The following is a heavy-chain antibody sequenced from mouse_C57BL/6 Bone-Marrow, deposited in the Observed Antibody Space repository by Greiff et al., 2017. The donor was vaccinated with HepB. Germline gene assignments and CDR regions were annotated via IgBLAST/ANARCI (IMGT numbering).Heavy chain of an antibody. CDR1: GFTFSSYA. V-gene: IGHV5-4*01. CDR2: ISDGGSYT. J-gene: IGHJ3*01. CDR3: ARDPKN. Sequence: EVKLVESGGGLVKPGGSLKLSCAASGFTFSSYAMSWVRQTPEKRLEWVATISDGGSYTYYPDNVKGRFTISRDNAKNNRYLQMSHLKSEDTAMYYCARDPKNWGQGTLVTVSA.